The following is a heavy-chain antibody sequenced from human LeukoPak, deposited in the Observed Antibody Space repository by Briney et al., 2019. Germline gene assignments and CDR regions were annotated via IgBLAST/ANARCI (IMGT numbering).Heavy chain of an antibody. Sequence: PGGSLRLSCAASGFTFSSYSMNWVRQAPGKGLEWVSSISSSSSYIYYADSVKGRVTISRDNAKTSLYLQMNSLRAEDTAVYYCARVPYSSGWYAVYYFDYWGQGTLVTVSS. V-gene: IGHV3-21*01. CDR3: ARVPYSSGWYAVYYFDY. J-gene: IGHJ4*02. CDR1: GFTFSSYS. D-gene: IGHD6-19*01. CDR2: ISSSSSYI.